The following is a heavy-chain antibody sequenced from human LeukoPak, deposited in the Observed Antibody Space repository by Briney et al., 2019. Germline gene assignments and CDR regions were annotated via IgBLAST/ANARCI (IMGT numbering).Heavy chain of an antibody. CDR1: GFTFSSYG. J-gene: IGHJ4*02. CDR3: TRSYDY. Sequence: GGSLRLSCAVSGFTFSSYGMAWVRQAPGKGLEWVANIKQDGSEKYYVDSVKGRFTISGDNAKNSLYLQMNSLRAEDTAVYYCTRSYDYWGQGTLVTVSS. CDR2: IKQDGSEK. V-gene: IGHV3-7*01.